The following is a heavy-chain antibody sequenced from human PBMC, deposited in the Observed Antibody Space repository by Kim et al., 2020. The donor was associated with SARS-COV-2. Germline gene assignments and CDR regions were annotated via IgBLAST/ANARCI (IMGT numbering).Heavy chain of an antibody. CDR2: NVYSGST. J-gene: IGHJ5*02. V-gene: IGHV4-39*01. Sequence: SETLSLTCTVSGGSISGSSYYWGWVRQPPGKGLEWIGSNVYSGSTYYNPSLKSRATISVDTSKNQFPLRLSSVTAADTAVYYCARSYDDFVRSSFDPWG. D-gene: IGHD4-17*01. CDR3: ARSYDDFVRSSFDP. CDR1: GGSISGSSYY.